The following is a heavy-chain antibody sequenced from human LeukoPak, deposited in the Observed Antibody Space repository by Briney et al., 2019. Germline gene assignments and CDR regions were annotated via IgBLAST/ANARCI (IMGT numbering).Heavy chain of an antibody. D-gene: IGHD4-17*01. J-gene: IGHJ4*02. CDR1: GFTFCSFA. CDR2: SSGRGGST. CDR3: AKKALSRSADY. Sequence: GGSLSLFCAASGFTFCSFAMRWVRQARGEGVEWVSASSGRGGSTYYAASVKGRFTTSQDNPTNTLYLQMNSLRAEDTAVYNSAKKALSRSADYWGQGTLVTVSS. V-gene: IGHV3-23*01.